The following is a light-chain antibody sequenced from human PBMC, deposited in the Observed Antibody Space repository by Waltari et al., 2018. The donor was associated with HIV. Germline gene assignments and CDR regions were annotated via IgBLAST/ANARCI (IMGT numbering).Light chain of an antibody. Sequence: ASVSGSPGQSITISCTGTSSDVGGYSYVSWYQQHPGKAPKLMIYEVSNRPSGVSNRFSGLQAEDEADYYCSSYTTSSSLLFGGGTKLTVL. CDR1: SSDVGGYSY. J-gene: IGLJ2*01. V-gene: IGLV2-14*01. CDR2: EVS. CDR3: SSYTTSSSLL.